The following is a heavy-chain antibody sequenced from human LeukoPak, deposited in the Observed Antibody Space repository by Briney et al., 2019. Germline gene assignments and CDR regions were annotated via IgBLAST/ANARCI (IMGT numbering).Heavy chain of an antibody. Sequence: SETLSLTCSVSDDSFNTHYWTWIRHPPGKGLEWIGYISSIGSTNYNPSLKSRVTITVDTSKKQFSLKLTSVTAADTAVYYCARDPTTVTKGFDVWGQGTMVTVSS. CDR3: ARDPTTVTKGFDV. CDR1: DDSFNTHY. D-gene: IGHD4-17*01. V-gene: IGHV4-59*11. J-gene: IGHJ3*01. CDR2: ISSIGST.